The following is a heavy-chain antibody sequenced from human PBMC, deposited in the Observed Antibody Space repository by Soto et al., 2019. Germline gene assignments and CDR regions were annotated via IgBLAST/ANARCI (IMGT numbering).Heavy chain of an antibody. V-gene: IGHV4-39*01. J-gene: IGHJ1*01. Sequence: QLQLQESGPGLVKPSETLSLTCTVSGASISSLDNYWGWIRQPPGKGLEWIGSIYNSGSTYYNASLKSRVTMSIDTSKNHFTLNLKSVTASDTAVYYCARHVGDSRGYRRYFQHWGQGTLVTVS. CDR1: GASISSLDNY. D-gene: IGHD3-22*01. CDR3: ARHVGDSRGYRRYFQH. CDR2: IYNSGST.